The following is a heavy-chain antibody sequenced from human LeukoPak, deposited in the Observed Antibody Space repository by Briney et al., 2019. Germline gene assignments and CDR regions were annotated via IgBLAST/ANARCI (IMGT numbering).Heavy chain of an antibody. CDR1: GFTVSSNY. J-gene: IGHJ6*02. Sequence: PGGSLRLSCAASGFTVSSNYMSWVRQAPGKGLEWVSVIYSGGSTYYADSVKGRFTISRDNSKNTLYLQMNSLRAEDTAVYYCASAGYYDILTGPASWGMDVWGQGTTVTVSS. CDR3: ASAGYYDILTGPASWGMDV. D-gene: IGHD3-9*01. CDR2: IYSGGST. V-gene: IGHV3-53*01.